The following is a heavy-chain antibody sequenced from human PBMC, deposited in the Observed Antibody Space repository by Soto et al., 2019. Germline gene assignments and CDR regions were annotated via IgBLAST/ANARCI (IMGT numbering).Heavy chain of an antibody. CDR3: AYASASHHHAMEV. CDR2: IYWDDDE. CDR1: GFTPTTSGVG. Sequence: QITLKESGPTLVNSTQTLTLTCTFSGFTPTTSGVGVAWIRQPPGKALEWLALIYWDDDERYSPSLKTRLSITKGASRDQVVLTMANMDPVDTATYYCAYASASHHHAMEVWGPGTTVTVSS. V-gene: IGHV2-5*02. D-gene: IGHD6-25*01. J-gene: IGHJ6*02.